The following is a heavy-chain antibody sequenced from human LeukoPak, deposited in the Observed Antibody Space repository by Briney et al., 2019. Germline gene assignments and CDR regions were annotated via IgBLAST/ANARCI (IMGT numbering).Heavy chain of an antibody. CDR3: TRGPGYDYVWGNYRADY. V-gene: IGHV3-64*01. D-gene: IGHD3-16*02. CDR1: GFIFNSYA. Sequence: GGSLRLSCAASGFIFNSYAMHWVRQAPGRGLEYVSGITSNGGNTFYANSVKGRFTISRDNSKNTLYLQMGSLRAEDMAVYYCTRGPGYDYVWGNYRADYWGQGTLVTVSS. J-gene: IGHJ4*02. CDR2: ITSNGGNT.